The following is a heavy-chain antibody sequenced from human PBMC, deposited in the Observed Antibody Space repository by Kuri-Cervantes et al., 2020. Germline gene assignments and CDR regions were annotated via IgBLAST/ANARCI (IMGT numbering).Heavy chain of an antibody. J-gene: IGHJ2*01. CDR2: ISGSGGST. CDR3: AATADILTGYRYWYLDL. Sequence: GESLKISCAASGFTFSSYAMSWVRQAPGKGLEWVSAISGSGGSTYYADSVKGRFAISRDNSKNTLYLQMNSLRAEDTAVYYCAATADILTGYRYWYLDLWGRGTLVTVSS. D-gene: IGHD3-9*01. V-gene: IGHV3-23*01. CDR1: GFTFSSYA.